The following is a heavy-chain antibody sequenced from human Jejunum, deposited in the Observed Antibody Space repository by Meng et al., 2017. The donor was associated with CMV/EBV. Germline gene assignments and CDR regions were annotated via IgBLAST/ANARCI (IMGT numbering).Heavy chain of an antibody. Sequence: SCAASGFTFSSYSMSWVRQAPGKGPEWVSSISSTSSYIYYADSVKGRFTISRDNAKNSLYLQMNSLRAEDTAVYYCARDYSKHGMDVWGQGTTVTVSS. CDR3: ARDYSKHGMDV. CDR1: GFTFSSYS. J-gene: IGHJ6*02. D-gene: IGHD4-11*01. CDR2: ISSTSSYI. V-gene: IGHV3-21*01.